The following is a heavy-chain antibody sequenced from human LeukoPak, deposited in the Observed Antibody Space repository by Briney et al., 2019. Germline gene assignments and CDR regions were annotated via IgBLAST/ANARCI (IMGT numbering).Heavy chain of an antibody. CDR3: ARDAESSDCSPKGCFDY. J-gene: IGHJ4*02. Sequence: ASVKVSCKASGYTFTSYAMNWVRQAPGQGLEWMGWINSNTVNPTYAQGFTGGFVFALDTSVRTAYLQISRLTAEDAAVYCCARDAESSDCSPKGCFDYWGQGTLVTVSS. CDR1: GYTFTSYA. CDR2: INSNTVNP. V-gene: IGHV7-4-1*02. D-gene: IGHD2-15*01.